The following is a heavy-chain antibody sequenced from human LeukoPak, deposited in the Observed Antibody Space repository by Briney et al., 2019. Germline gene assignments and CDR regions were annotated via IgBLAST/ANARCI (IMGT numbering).Heavy chain of an antibody. CDR3: ASSGWHESLGFDY. CDR1: GFTFSSYW. J-gene: IGHJ4*02. CDR2: IKQDGSEK. D-gene: IGHD6-19*01. V-gene: IGHV3-7*01. Sequence: PGGSLRLSCAASGFTFSSYWMSWVRQAPGKGLEWVANIKQDGSEKYYVDSVKGRFTISRDNAKNSLYLQMNSLRAEDTAVYYCASSGWHESLGFDYWGQGTLVTVSS.